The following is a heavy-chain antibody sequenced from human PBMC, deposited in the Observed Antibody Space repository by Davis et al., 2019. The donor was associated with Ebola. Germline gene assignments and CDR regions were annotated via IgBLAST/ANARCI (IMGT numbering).Heavy chain of an antibody. J-gene: IGHJ6*02. Sequence: PGGSLRLSCAASGFTFSSYAMSWVRQAPGKGLEWVSAISGSGGSTYYADSVKGRFTISRDNSKNTLYLQMNSLRAEDTAVYYCAKPPTVTREYYYYDMDVWGQGTTVTVSS. V-gene: IGHV3-23*01. CDR1: GFTFSSYA. CDR2: ISGSGGST. D-gene: IGHD4-17*01. CDR3: AKPPTVTREYYYYDMDV.